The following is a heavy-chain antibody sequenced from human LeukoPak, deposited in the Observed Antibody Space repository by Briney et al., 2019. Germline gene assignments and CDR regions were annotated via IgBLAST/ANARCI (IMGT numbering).Heavy chain of an antibody. J-gene: IGHJ4*02. V-gene: IGHV3-33*06. CDR2: IWYDGSNK. Sequence: GRSLRVSCAASGFTFSSYGMHWVRQAPGKGLEWVAVIWYDGSNKYYADSVKGRFTISRDNSKNTLYLQMNSLRAEDTAVYYCAKDHGQNFDYWGQGTLVTVSS. CDR3: AKDHGQNFDY. CDR1: GFTFSSYG.